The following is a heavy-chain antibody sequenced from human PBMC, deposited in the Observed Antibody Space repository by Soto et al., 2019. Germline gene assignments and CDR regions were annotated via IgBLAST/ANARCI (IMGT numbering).Heavy chain of an antibody. D-gene: IGHD6-13*01. CDR2: IIPIFGTA. CDR3: ARVDSSSWYINWFDP. CDR1: GGTFSSYA. Sequence: SVKVSCKASGGTFSSYAISWVRQAPGQGLEWMGGIIPIFGTANYAQKFQGRVTITADESTSTAYMELSSLRSEDTAVYYCARVDSSSWYINWFDPWGQGTLVTGSS. V-gene: IGHV1-69*13. J-gene: IGHJ5*02.